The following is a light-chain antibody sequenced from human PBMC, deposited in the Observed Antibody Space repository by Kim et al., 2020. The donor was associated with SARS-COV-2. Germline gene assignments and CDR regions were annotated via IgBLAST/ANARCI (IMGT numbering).Light chain of an antibody. CDR1: QYIRTY. CDR2: AAS. V-gene: IGKV1-39*01. Sequence: SVGDRVSSTCRTTQYIRTYLNWYQQKLGKAPKLLISAASSLQSGVPSRFSASGSGTDFTLTISTLQPGDFATYYCQQSFTSPYTFGQGTKLEI. J-gene: IGKJ2*01. CDR3: QQSFTSPYT.